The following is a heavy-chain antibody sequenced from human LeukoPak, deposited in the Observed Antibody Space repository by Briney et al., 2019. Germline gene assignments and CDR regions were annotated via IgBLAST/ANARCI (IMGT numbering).Heavy chain of an antibody. V-gene: IGHV1-2*02. CDR1: GYTFTGYY. Sequence: GASVKVSCKASGYTFTGYYMHWVRQAPGQGLEWMGWINPNSGGTNYAQKFQGRVTMTRDTSISTAYMELSRLRSDDTAVYYCARASTTVTPFYALDIWGQGTMVTVSS. CDR2: INPNSGGT. CDR3: ARASTTVTPFYALDI. J-gene: IGHJ3*02. D-gene: IGHD4-17*01.